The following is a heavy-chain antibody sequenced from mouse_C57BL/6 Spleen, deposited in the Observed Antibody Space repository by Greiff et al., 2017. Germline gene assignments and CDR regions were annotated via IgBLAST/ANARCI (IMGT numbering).Heavy chain of an antibody. CDR3: ARTGMDY. CDR2: INPYNGDT. J-gene: IGHJ4*01. Sequence: EVQLQESGPELVKPGDSVKISCKASGYSFTGYFMNWVMQSHGKSLEWIGRINPYNGDTFYNQKFKGKATLTVDKSSSTARMELRSLTTGDSAVYYCARTGMDYWGKGTSVTVSS. CDR1: GYSFTGYF. V-gene: IGHV1-20*01.